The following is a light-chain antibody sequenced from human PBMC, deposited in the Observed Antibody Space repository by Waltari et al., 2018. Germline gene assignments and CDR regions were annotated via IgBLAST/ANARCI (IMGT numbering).Light chain of an antibody. V-gene: IGLV2-14*01. CDR2: DVT. J-gene: IGLJ3*02. CDR3: ASYNPGSTLV. CDR1: SSDVGGYNY. Sequence: QSPLTQPASVSGSPGQSITISCTGSSSDVGGYNYVSWYQQFPDRAPKLIIYDVTNRPSGVSNRFSGSKSANTASLTISGLQPEDEAEYYCASYNPGSTLVFGGGTKLTVL.